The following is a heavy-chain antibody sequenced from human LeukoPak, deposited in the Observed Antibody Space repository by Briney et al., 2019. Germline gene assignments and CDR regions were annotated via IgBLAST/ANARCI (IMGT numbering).Heavy chain of an antibody. CDR1: GYTFTGYY. D-gene: IGHD6-13*01. V-gene: IGHV1-2*02. Sequence: ASVKVSCKASGYTFTGYYMHWVRQAPGQGLEWMGWINPNSGGTNYAQKFQGRVTMTRDTSISTAYMELSRLRSDDTAVYYCARAASSSWYFRWFDPWGQGTLVTVSS. J-gene: IGHJ5*02. CDR3: ARAASSSWYFRWFDP. CDR2: INPNSGGT.